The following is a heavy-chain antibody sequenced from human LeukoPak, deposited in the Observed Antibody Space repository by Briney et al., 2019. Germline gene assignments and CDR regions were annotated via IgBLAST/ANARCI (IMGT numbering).Heavy chain of an antibody. Sequence: GGSLRLSCAASGFTFGSYWMSWVRQAPGKGLEGVANIKQDGSEKYYVDSVKGRFTISRDNAKNSLYLQMNSLRAEDTAVYYCARQKGTRYYGMDVWGQGTTVTVSS. CDR2: IKQDGSEK. V-gene: IGHV3-7*01. CDR3: ARQKGTRYYGMDV. J-gene: IGHJ6*02. CDR1: GFTFGSYW. D-gene: IGHD3/OR15-3a*01.